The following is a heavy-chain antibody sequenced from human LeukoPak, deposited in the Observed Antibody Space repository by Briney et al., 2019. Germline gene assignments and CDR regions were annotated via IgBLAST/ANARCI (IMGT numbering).Heavy chain of an antibody. J-gene: IGHJ4*02. V-gene: IGHV6-1*01. D-gene: IGHD3-10*01. CDR1: GDSVSSNSAT. CDR2: TYYRSTWDN. Sequence: SQTLSLTCAISGDSVSSNSATWNWIRQSPSRGLEWLGRTYYRSTWDNDYAVSVKSRITINPDTSRNQFSLQLKSVTPEDTAVYYCARNYYGSGSYYSHFDYWGQGTLVTVSS. CDR3: ARNYYGSGSYYSHFDY.